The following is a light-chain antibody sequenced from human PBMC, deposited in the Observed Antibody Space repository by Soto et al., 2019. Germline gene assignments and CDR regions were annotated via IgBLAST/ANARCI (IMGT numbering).Light chain of an antibody. V-gene: IGKV3-11*01. CDR1: QSVTTF. Sequence: EIVLTQSPATLSLSPGERATLSCRASQSVTTFLAWYQQKPGQAPRLLISDASDRATGIPARFSGSGSGTDCTLTISSLESEDFAVYYCQQRSNWPWTFGQGTKVEI. CDR3: QQRSNWPWT. J-gene: IGKJ1*01. CDR2: DAS.